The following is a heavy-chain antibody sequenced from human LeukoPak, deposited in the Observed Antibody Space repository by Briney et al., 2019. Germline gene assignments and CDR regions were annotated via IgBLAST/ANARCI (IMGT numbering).Heavy chain of an antibody. CDR1: GGSISSSSYY. CDR2: TYYGGDT. CDR3: AAAFDY. J-gene: IGHJ4*02. V-gene: IGHV4-39*01. Sequence: PSETLSLTCTVSGGSISSSSYYWGWIRQPPGKGLEWIGNTYYGGDTYYNPSLKSRVTISVDTSKNQFSLELNSVTAADTAVYYCAAAFDYWGQGTLVTVSS. D-gene: IGHD6-25*01.